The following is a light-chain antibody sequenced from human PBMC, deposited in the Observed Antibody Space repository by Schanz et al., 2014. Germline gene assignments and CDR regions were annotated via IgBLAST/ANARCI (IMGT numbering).Light chain of an antibody. CDR3: ETWDSNVWV. Sequence: QSVLTQSSSASASLGSSVKLTCTLSSEHSSYIIAWHQQQPGKAPRYLMKLEGSGNYNKGSGVPDRFSGSSSGADRYLTISNLQSEDEADYYCETWDSNVWVFGGGTKLTV. V-gene: IGLV4-60*03. CDR1: SEHSSYI. CDR2: LEGSGNY. J-gene: IGLJ3*02.